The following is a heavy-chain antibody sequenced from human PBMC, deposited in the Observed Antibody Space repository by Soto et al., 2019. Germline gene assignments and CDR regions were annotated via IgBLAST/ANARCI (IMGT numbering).Heavy chain of an antibody. Sequence: EVQLVESGGGLVQPGGSLRLSCAASGFTFSTYWMSWVRQAPGKGLEWVANIRPDGSEKYYVDSVKGRFTISRDNAKNSLYLQMSSLRAEDTAVYYCARAGTTTHLFDYWGQGTLVTVSS. CDR3: ARAGTTTHLFDY. CDR1: GFTFSTYW. J-gene: IGHJ4*02. V-gene: IGHV3-7*01. D-gene: IGHD4-17*01. CDR2: IRPDGSEK.